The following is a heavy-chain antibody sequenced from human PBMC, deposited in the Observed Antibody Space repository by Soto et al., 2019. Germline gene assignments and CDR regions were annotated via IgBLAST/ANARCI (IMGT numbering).Heavy chain of an antibody. CDR3: ARLLSYGVIHTDYYYYYGMDV. CDR1: GYSFTSYW. V-gene: IGHV5-51*01. J-gene: IGHJ6*02. CDR2: IYPGDSDT. Sequence: GESLKISCKGSGYSFTSYWIGWVRQMPGKGLEWMGIIYPGDSDTRYSPSFQGQVTISADKSISTAYLQWSSLKASDTAMYYCARLLSYGVIHTDYYYYYGMDVWGQGTTVTVSS. D-gene: IGHD3-16*02.